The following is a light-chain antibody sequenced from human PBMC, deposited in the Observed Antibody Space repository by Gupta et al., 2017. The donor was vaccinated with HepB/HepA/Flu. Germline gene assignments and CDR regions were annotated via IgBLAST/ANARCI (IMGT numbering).Light chain of an antibody. CDR3: QQYGASPPGS. CDR2: GAS. CDR1: QSVSSGN. J-gene: IGKJ2*04. V-gene: IGKV3-20*01. Sequence: EIVLTQSPGTLSLSPREGATLSCRASQSVSSGNLAWYQQKPGQAPRLVIYGASSRAGGTPDRFSGSGSGTDFTLTISRLEREDFGVYYCQQYGASPPGSFGQGTRLDI.